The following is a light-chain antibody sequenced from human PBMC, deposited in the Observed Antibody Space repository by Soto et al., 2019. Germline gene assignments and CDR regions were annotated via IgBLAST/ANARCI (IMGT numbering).Light chain of an antibody. Sequence: DILMTPSPSSVSASVGDRVTITCRASQAVKFWLAWYQQKPGRAPQLLIYAASTLQSGVLSRFTGTGSGTDFTLTITSLQPEDVATYFCLQTNYFPFTFGPG. CDR3: LQTNYFPFT. V-gene: IGKV1-12*01. J-gene: IGKJ3*01. CDR1: QAVKFW. CDR2: AAS.